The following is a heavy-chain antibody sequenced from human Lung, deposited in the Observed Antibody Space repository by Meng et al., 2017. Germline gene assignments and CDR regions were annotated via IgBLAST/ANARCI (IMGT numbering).Heavy chain of an antibody. D-gene: IGHD1-1*01. V-gene: IGHV3-74*01. CDR1: GFTFTDHW. CDR3: TNDRLNH. CDR2: INRDGTKP. Sequence: EVQWVECGGGLVPPGGSLRLSCAASGFTFTDHWMHWVRQGPGKGLVWVSRINRDGTKPTYADSVKGRFTISRDNAKNTLYLQMNNLRAEDTAFYYCTNDRLNHWGQGALVTVSS. J-gene: IGHJ1*01.